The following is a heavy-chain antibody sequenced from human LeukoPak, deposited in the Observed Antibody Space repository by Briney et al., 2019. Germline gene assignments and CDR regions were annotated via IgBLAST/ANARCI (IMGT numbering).Heavy chain of an antibody. CDR3: AIKEDWFGP. CDR1: GYTFNSYG. CDR2: ISAYNGNT. V-gene: IGHV1-18*01. J-gene: IGHJ5*02. Sequence: VASVKVSFKASGYTFNSYGISWVRQAPGQGVEWMGWISAYNGNTNYTQKLQGRVTINTDTSTSTAYTDQRSLRSDDAAVYYCAIKEDWFGPWGQGTLVTVSS.